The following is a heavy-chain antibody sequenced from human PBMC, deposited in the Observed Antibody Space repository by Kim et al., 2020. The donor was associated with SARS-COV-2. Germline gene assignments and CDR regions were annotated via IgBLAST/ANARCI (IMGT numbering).Heavy chain of an antibody. D-gene: IGHD6-13*01. CDR1: GGSFSVYY. CDR2: INQSGST. V-gene: IGHV4-34*01. CDR3: ARGLAAAGTGLDY. J-gene: IGHJ4*02. Sequence: SETLSLTCAVYGGSFSVYYWSWIRQPPGKGLEWIGQINQSGSTDYNPSLKSRVTMSVDTSKKQFSLKLTSVTAADTAVYYCARGLAAAGTGLDYWGQGTL.